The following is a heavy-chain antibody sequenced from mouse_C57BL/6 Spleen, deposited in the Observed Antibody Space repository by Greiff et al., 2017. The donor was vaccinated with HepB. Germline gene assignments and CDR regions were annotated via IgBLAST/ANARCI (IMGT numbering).Heavy chain of an antibody. D-gene: IGHD1-1*01. CDR2: IWGDGGT. CDR1: GFSLTSYG. Sequence: VKLVESGPGLVAPSQSLSITCTVSGFSLTSYGVSWVRQPPGKGLEWLGVIWGDGGTNYHSALISRLSISKDNSKSQVFLKLNSLQTEDTATYYCAKPYYGSSYAWFAYWGQGTLVTVSA. V-gene: IGHV2-3*01. J-gene: IGHJ3*01. CDR3: AKPYYGSSYAWFAY.